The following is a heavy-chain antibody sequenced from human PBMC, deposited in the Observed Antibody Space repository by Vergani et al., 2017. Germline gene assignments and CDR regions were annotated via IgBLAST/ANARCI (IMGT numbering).Heavy chain of an antibody. Sequence: EVQLVQSGAEVKKPGESLKISCKGSRYSFTSYWIGWVRQMPGKGLEWMGIIYPGDSDTRHSPPFQGQVTISTDKSISTAYLQWSSLKASDTAMYYCARHRGWGLVVVAATPWYYYYGMDVWGRGTTVTVSS. CDR2: IYPGDSDT. CDR3: ARHRGWGLVVVAATPWYYYYGMDV. J-gene: IGHJ6*02. CDR1: RYSFTSYW. D-gene: IGHD2-15*01. V-gene: IGHV5-51*01.